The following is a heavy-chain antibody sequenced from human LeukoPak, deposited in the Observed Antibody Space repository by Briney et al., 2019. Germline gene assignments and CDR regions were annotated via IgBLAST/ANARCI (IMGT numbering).Heavy chain of an antibody. Sequence: QPGGSLRLSCAASGFTFSSYSMNWVRQAPGKGLEWVSYISSSSSTIYYADSVKGRFTISRDNAKNSLYLQMNSLRDEDTAVYYCARAAPYYYDSSGYSAFDSWGQGTMVTVSA. CDR2: ISSSSSTI. D-gene: IGHD3-22*01. CDR3: ARAAPYYYDSSGYSAFDS. J-gene: IGHJ3*02. CDR1: GFTFSSYS. V-gene: IGHV3-48*02.